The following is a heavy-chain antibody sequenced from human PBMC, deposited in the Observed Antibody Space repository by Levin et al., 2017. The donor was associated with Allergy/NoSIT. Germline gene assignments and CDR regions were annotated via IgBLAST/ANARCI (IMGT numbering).Heavy chain of an antibody. CDR1: GYTFTSYG. Sequence: GESLKISCKASGYTFTSYGISWVRQAPGQGLEWMGWISAYNGNTNYAQKLQGRVTMTTDTSTSTAYMELRSLRSDDTAVYYCARTLAVARPRNAFDIWGQGTMVTVSS. J-gene: IGHJ3*02. D-gene: IGHD6-19*01. CDR3: ARTLAVARPRNAFDI. CDR2: ISAYNGNT. V-gene: IGHV1-18*01.